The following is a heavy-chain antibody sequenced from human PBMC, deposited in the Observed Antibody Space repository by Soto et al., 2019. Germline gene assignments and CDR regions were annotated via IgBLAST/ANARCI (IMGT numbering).Heavy chain of an antibody. D-gene: IGHD2-21*02. Sequence: QVQLVESGGGVVQPGRSLRLSCAASGFTFSSYGMHWVRQAPGKGLEWVAVIWYDGSNKYYADSVKGRFTISRDNSKNTLDLQMNSLRAEETAVYYCARGLSRVVVTAIPIGYYYYGMDVWGQGTTVTVSS. CDR1: GFTFSSYG. J-gene: IGHJ6*02. CDR3: ARGLSRVVVTAIPIGYYYYGMDV. CDR2: IWYDGSNK. V-gene: IGHV3-33*01.